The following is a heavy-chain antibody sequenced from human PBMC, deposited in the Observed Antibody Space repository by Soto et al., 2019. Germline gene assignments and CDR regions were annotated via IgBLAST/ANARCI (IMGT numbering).Heavy chain of an antibody. CDR2: ISYSGMT. CDR3: ASERRFGPSSGRFDP. V-gene: IGHV4-31*03. D-gene: IGHD3-10*01. J-gene: IGHJ5*02. CDR1: GDSIKSSPAY. Sequence: SETLSLTCSVNGDSIKSSPAYWSWIRQSPGHGLEYIGYISYSGMTFQNPSLKSRVTMSVDTPKNQFSLEVRSVTAAHTAVYYCASERRFGPSSGRFDPWGQGTLVTVSS.